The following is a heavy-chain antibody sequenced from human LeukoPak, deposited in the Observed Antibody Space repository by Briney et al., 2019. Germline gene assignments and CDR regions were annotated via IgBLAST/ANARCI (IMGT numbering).Heavy chain of an antibody. D-gene: IGHD4-11*01. Sequence: GGSLRLSCAVSGFTFSDYYMTWIRQAPGKGLEWVSYISSSGSTIYYADSVKGRFTISRDNAKNSLYLQMNSLRAEDTAVYYCARATVTGLFDYWGQGTLVTVSS. V-gene: IGHV3-11*04. CDR2: ISSSGSTI. CDR1: GFTFSDYY. CDR3: ARATVTGLFDY. J-gene: IGHJ4*02.